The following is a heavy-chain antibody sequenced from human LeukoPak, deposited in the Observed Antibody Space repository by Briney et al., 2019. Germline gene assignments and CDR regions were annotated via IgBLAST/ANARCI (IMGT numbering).Heavy chain of an antibody. CDR3: ARALSIAARGSFDY. Sequence: GASVNVSCKASGGTFSSYAISWVRQAPGQGLEWMGGIIPIFGTANYAQKFQGRVTITADESASTAYMELSSLRSEDTAVYYCARALSIAARGSFDYWGQGTLVTVSS. D-gene: IGHD6-6*01. CDR2: IIPIFGTA. CDR1: GGTFSSYA. J-gene: IGHJ4*02. V-gene: IGHV1-69*13.